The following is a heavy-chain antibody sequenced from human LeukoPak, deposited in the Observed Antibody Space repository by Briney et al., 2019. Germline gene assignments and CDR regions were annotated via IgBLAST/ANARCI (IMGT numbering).Heavy chain of an antibody. Sequence: SETLSLTCTVSGGSISSSSYYWGWIRQPPGKGLEWIGSIYYSWSTYYNPSLKSRVNISVDTSKNQFSLKLSSVTAADTAVYYCATGEQQLAAFDYWGQGTLVTVSS. CDR3: ATGEQQLAAFDY. D-gene: IGHD6-13*01. V-gene: IGHV4-39*01. J-gene: IGHJ4*02. CDR1: GGSISSSSYY. CDR2: IYYSWST.